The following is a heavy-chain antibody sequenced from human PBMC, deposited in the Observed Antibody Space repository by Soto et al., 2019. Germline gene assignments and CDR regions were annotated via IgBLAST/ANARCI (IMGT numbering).Heavy chain of an antibody. CDR1: GFSLSTMGVG. J-gene: IGHJ4*02. Sequence: QITLKESGPPLVKPTQTLTLTCTFSGFSLSTMGVGVGWIRQPPGKALEWLALIYWDDDKRYSPSLKSRLTITKDTSKNQVVLTMTNMDPVDTGTYYCTYGAYGAYPGDYWGQGTLVXXXS. CDR2: IYWDDDK. D-gene: IGHD4-17*01. V-gene: IGHV2-5*02. CDR3: TYGAYGAYPGDY.